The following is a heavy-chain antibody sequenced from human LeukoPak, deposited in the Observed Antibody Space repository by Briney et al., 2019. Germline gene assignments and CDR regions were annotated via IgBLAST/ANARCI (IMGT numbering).Heavy chain of an antibody. J-gene: IGHJ6*01. D-gene: IGHD2-2*01. V-gene: IGHV3-21*01. CDR1: GFTFSSYS. Sequence: GGPLRLSCAASGFTFSSYSMNWVRQAPGKGLEWDSSISSSSSYIYYADSVKGRFTISRDNAKNSLYLQMNSLRAEDTAVYYCARRLKQIVVVPAAIEDYYYYGMDVWGKGTTVTVSS. CDR2: ISSSSSYI. CDR3: ARRLKQIVVVPAAIEDYYYYGMDV.